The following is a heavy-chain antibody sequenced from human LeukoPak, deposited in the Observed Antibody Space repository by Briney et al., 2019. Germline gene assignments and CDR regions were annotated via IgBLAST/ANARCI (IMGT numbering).Heavy chain of an antibody. J-gene: IGHJ4*02. CDR1: GFTVSSNY. CDR2: IYSGGST. CDR3: AREDVLTGFDY. Sequence: GGSLRLSCAASGFTVSSNYMSWVRQAPGKGLEWVSVIYSGGSTYYADSVKGRFTISRDNSKNTLYLQMNSLRAEDTAVYYCAREDVLTGFDYWGQGTLVTVSS. V-gene: IGHV3-53*01. D-gene: IGHD3-9*01.